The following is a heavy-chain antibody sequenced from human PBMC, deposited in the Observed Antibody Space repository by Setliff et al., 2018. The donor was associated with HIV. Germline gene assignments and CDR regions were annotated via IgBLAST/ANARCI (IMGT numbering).Heavy chain of an antibody. CDR3: AKEGGYPNDAFDI. Sequence: PGGSLRLSCAASGFTFSSYGMHWVRQAPGKGLEWVAVISYDGSNKYYADSVKGRFTISRDNSKNTLYLQMNSLRAEDTAVYYCAKEGGYPNDAFDIWGQGTMVTVSS. V-gene: IGHV3-30*18. CDR2: ISYDGSNK. J-gene: IGHJ3*02. D-gene: IGHD6-25*01. CDR1: GFTFSSYG.